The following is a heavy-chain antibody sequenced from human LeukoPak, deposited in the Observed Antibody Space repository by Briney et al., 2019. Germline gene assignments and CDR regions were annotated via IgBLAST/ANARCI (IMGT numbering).Heavy chain of an antibody. CDR2: ISKDGSDS. Sequence: PVGSLRLSCAASGFTFSSHWMHWVRQVPGEGRVWVSRISKDGSDSFYADSVKGRFTISRDNARNTVELQMNSLRPEDTAVYYCARDLHWGASDYWGQGTLVTVSS. D-gene: IGHD1-26*01. J-gene: IGHJ4*02. V-gene: IGHV3-74*01. CDR3: ARDLHWGASDY. CDR1: GFTFSSHW.